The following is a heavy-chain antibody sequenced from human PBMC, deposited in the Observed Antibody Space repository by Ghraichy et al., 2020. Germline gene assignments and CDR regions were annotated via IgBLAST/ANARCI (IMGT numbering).Heavy chain of an antibody. CDR2: ISAYNGNT. J-gene: IGHJ4*02. CDR3: ARECGYYDSSGYYYREYYFDY. Sequence: ASVKVSCKASGYTFTSHGISWVRQAPGQGLEWMGWISAYNGNTNYAQKIQGRVTMTTDTSTSTAYMELRSLRSDDTAVYYCARECGYYDSSGYYYREYYFDYWGQGTLVTVSS. V-gene: IGHV1-18*01. D-gene: IGHD3-22*01. CDR1: GYTFTSHG.